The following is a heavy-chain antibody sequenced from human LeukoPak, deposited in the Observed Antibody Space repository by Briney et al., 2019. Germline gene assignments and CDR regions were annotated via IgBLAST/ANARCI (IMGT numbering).Heavy chain of an antibody. D-gene: IGHD2-21*02. Sequence: GGSLRLSCAASGFTFSSYGMSWVRQAPGKGLEWVSAISGSGGSTYYADSVKGRFTISRDNSKNTLYLQMNSLRAEDTAVYYCANLGSDVVVVTAISFNAFDIWGQGTMVTVSS. CDR2: ISGSGGST. CDR3: ANLGSDVVVVTAISFNAFDI. J-gene: IGHJ3*02. V-gene: IGHV3-23*01. CDR1: GFTFSSYG.